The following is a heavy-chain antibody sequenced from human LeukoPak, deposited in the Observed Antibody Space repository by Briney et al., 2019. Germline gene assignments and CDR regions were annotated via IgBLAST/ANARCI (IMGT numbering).Heavy chain of an antibody. CDR3: ARDLSVWSGTFDI. D-gene: IGHD3-3*01. CDR2: ISSSSSYI. CDR1: GFTFSSYS. V-gene: IGHV3-21*01. J-gene: IGHJ3*02. Sequence: GGSLRLSCAASGFTFSSYSMNWVRQAPGKGLEWVSSISSSSSYIYYADSVKGRFTISRDNAKNSLYLQMNSLRAEDTAVYYCARDLSVWSGTFDIWGQGTMVTVSS.